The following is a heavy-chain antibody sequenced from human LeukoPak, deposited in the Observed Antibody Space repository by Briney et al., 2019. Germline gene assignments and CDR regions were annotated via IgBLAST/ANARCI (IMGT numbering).Heavy chain of an antibody. Sequence: SETLSLTCTVSGGSISSGGYYWSWIRQHPGKGLEWIGYIYYSGSTYYNPSLKSRVTISVDRSKNQFSLKLSSVTAADTAVYYCARCRDGYNEYWLDPWGQGTLVTVSS. CDR2: IYYSGST. D-gene: IGHD5-24*01. CDR1: GGSISSGGYY. J-gene: IGHJ5*02. CDR3: ARCRDGYNEYWLDP. V-gene: IGHV4-31*03.